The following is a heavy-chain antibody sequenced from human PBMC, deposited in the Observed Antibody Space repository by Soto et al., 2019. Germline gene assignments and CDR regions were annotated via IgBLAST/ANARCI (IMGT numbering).Heavy chain of an antibody. Sequence: EVQLVESGGGLAQPGGSLRLSCEGSGFTFDDYAMHWVRQVPGEGLQWVSSITGNGGSVSYADSVRGRFTISRDNARNYLYLKMNSLSDEDSALYYCAKGHHYYYSGYAALLDKWGQGILVTVSS. CDR1: GFTFDDYA. V-gene: IGHV3-9*01. CDR3: AKGHHYYYSGYAALLDK. D-gene: IGHD5-12*01. J-gene: IGHJ4*02. CDR2: ITGNGGSV.